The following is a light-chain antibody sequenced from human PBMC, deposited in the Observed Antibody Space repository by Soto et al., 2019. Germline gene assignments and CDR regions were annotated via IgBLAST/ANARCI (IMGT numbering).Light chain of an antibody. CDR2: DVN. J-gene: IGLJ3*02. V-gene: IGLV2-14*03. CDR1: SSDVGAYNW. CDR3: SSYTNTTSVV. Sequence: QSALTQPASVSGSPGQSITISCTGTSSDVGAYNWVAWYQQHPGKAPKLMLCDVNNRPSGVSNRFSGSKSGNTASLTISGLQAEDEGDYYCSSYTNTTSVVFGGGTKLTVL.